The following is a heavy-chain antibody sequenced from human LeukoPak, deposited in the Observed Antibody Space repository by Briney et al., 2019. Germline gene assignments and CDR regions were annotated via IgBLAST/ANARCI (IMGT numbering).Heavy chain of an antibody. V-gene: IGHV4-59*01. D-gene: IGHD5-12*01. CDR3: ARGRDIVATTDFDY. J-gene: IGHJ4*02. CDR1: GGSISSYY. Sequence: SETLSLTCTVSGGSISSYYWSWIRQPPGKGLEWIGYIYCSGSTNYNPSLKSRVTISVDTSKNQFSLKLSSVTAADTAVYYCARGRDIVATTDFDYWGQGTLVSVSS. CDR2: IYCSGST.